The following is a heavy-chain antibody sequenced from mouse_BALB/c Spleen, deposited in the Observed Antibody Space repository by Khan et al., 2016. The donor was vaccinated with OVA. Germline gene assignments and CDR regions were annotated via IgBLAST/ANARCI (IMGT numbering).Heavy chain of an antibody. CDR3: ARQPYYHYNIMDY. CDR2: IWSDGTT. D-gene: IGHD2-10*01. V-gene: IGHV2-6-1*01. CDR1: GFSLTNYG. Sequence: QVQLQQSGPGLAAPSQSLSITCTISGFSLTNYGVHWVRQPPGKGLEWLVVIWSDGTTTYNSALKSSLTITKDNSQSQVFLKMNSLQTDDTAIYFCARQPYYHYNIMDYWGQGTSVTVSS. J-gene: IGHJ4*01.